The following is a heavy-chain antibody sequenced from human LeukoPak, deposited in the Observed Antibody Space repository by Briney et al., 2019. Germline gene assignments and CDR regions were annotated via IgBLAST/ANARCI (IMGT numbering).Heavy chain of an antibody. CDR2: IIPIFGTA. V-gene: IGHV1-69*13. J-gene: IGHJ5*02. CDR1: GGTFSSYA. Sequence: GASVKVSCKASGGTFSSYAISWVRQAPGQGLEWMGGIIPIFGTANYAQKFQGRVTITADESTSTAYMELSSLRSEDTAVYYCARGARGYSGYDNWFDPWGQGTLVTVSS. D-gene: IGHD5-12*01. CDR3: ARGARGYSGYDNWFDP.